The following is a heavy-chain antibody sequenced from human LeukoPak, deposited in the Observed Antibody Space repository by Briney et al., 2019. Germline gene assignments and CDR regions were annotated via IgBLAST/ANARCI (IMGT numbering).Heavy chain of an antibody. D-gene: IGHD3-22*01. CDR2: LSDSGGNT. J-gene: IGHJ4*02. V-gene: IGHV3-23*01. CDR1: GFSFSSYA. CDR3: AREPPYYYDSSGYSLFDY. Sequence: GGSLRISCAASGFSFSSYAMSWVRQAPGEGLEWVSGLSDSGGNTIYADSVKGRFTISRDNSKNTLFLQMNSLRAEDTAVYYCAREPPYYYDSSGYSLFDYWGRGTLVTVSS.